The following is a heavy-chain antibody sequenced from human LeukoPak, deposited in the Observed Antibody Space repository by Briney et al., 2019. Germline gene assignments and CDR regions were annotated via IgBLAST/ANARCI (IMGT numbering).Heavy chain of an antibody. CDR1: GLTFSGYW. Sequence: VGSLRLSCAASGLTFSGYWMHWVRQAPGKGLVWVSRINSDGYSITYADSVKGRFTISRDNAKNTLYLQMNSLIAEDTAVYFCTRAGYSSGFDSWGQGTLVTVSS. D-gene: IGHD6-19*01. J-gene: IGHJ5*01. CDR2: INSDGYSI. CDR3: TRAGYSSGFDS. V-gene: IGHV3-74*03.